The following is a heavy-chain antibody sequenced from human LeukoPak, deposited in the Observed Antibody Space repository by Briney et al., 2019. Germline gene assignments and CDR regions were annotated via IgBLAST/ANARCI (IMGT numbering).Heavy chain of an antibody. Sequence: SGGSPELLRAASGFTFSSYWMHLVRQAPGKGLVGVSLINSEWSSTSYADSVKGRFTISRDNAKNTLYLQMNSLRAEDTAVYYCARAPIGYCSGGSCYYYYGMDVWGQGTTVTVSS. D-gene: IGHD2-15*01. CDR3: ARAPIGYCSGGSCYYYYGMDV. V-gene: IGHV3-74*01. CDR2: INSEWSST. CDR1: GFTFSSYW. J-gene: IGHJ6*02.